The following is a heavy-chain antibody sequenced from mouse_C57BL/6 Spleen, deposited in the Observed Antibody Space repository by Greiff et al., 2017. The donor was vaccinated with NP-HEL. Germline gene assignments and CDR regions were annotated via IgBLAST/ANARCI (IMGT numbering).Heavy chain of an antibody. J-gene: IGHJ2*01. Sequence: QVQLKESGPGLVAPSQSLYITCTVSGFSLTSYGVSWVRQPPGKGLEWLGVIWGDGSTNYHSALISRLSIRTDHSKRQGFLKLNSLQKEDTATYYGTKHGSSYDYFDYWGQGTTLTVSA. D-gene: IGHD1-1*01. CDR3: TKHGSSYDYFDY. CDR1: GFSLTSYG. CDR2: IWGDGST. V-gene: IGHV2-3*01.